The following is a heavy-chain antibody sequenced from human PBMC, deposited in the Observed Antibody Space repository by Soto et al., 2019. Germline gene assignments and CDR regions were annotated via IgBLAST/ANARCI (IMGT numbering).Heavy chain of an antibody. CDR2: INHSGST. Sequence: SETLSLTCAVYGGSFSGYYWSWIRQPPGKGLEWIGEINHSGSTNYNPSLKSRVTISVDTSKNQFSLKLSSVTAADTAVYYCARGLPGPLDSSGYYFDYWGQGTLVTVSS. D-gene: IGHD3-22*01. CDR1: GGSFSGYY. J-gene: IGHJ4*02. CDR3: ARGLPGPLDSSGYYFDY. V-gene: IGHV4-34*01.